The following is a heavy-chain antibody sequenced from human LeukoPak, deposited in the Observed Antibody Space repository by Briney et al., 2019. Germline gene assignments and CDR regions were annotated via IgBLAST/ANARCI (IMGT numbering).Heavy chain of an antibody. CDR1: GGSIGSYF. Sequence: PSETLSLTCTVSGGSIGSYFWSWIRQPPGKGLEWIGYIYYSGSTNYNPSLKSRVTISVDTSKNQFSLKLSSVTAADTAVYYCARVNTQGVPSPWGQGILVTVSS. V-gene: IGHV4-59*08. J-gene: IGHJ5*02. CDR2: IYYSGST. D-gene: IGHD2-15*01. CDR3: ARVNTQGVPSP.